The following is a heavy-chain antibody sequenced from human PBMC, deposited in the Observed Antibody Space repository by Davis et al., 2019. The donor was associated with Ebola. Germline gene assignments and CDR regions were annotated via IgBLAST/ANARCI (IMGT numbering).Heavy chain of an antibody. J-gene: IGHJ6*04. CDR2: ISAYNGNT. D-gene: IGHD3-16*01. V-gene: IGHV1-18*01. Sequence: ASVKVSCKASGYTFTSYAMNWVRQAPGQGLEWMGWISAYNGNTNYAQKLQGRVTMTTDTSTSTAYMELSSLRSEDTAVYYCARDLPLGAGMDVWGKGTTVTVSS. CDR3: ARDLPLGAGMDV. CDR1: GYTFTSYA.